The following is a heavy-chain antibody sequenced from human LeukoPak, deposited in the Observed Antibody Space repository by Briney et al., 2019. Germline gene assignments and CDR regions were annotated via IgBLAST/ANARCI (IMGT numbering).Heavy chain of an antibody. D-gene: IGHD3-22*01. CDR1: GYTFTGYY. CDR2: INPNSGGT. V-gene: IGHV1-2*02. Sequence: ASVKVSCKASGYTFTGYYIHWLRQAPGQGLEWMGWINPNSGGTKYAQKFQGRVTMTRDTSISTAYMELRSDDTAVYYCATSSGYYVGYIQYWGQGTLVTVSS. J-gene: IGHJ1*01. CDR3: ATSSGYYVGYIQY.